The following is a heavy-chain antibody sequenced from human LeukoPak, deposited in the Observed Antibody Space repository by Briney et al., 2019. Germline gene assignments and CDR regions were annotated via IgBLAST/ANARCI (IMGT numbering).Heavy chain of an antibody. Sequence: GSLRLSCAASGITFSSYAKRWVRQAPGEGLEWVLVISGLGGSTYYADSVKGRFAISRDNSKNTLWLQMNSLRADDTAIYYCARDVEARISAAGTFDYWGQGSLVTVSS. D-gene: IGHD6-13*01. CDR2: ISGLGGST. J-gene: IGHJ4*02. V-gene: IGHV3-23*01. CDR3: ARDVEARISAAGTFDY. CDR1: GITFSSYA.